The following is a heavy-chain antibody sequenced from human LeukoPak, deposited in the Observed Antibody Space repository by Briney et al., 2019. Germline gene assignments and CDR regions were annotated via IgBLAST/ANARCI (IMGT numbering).Heavy chain of an antibody. V-gene: IGHV3-48*04. CDR1: GFTFSSYS. CDR2: ISSSSSTI. Sequence: GGSLRLSCAASGFTFSSYSMNWVRQAPGKGLEWVSYISSSSSTIYYADSVKGRFTISRDNAKNSLYLQMNSLRAEDTAVYYCARGGYCSSTSCYFGYWGQGTLVTVSS. CDR3: ARGGYCSSTSCYFGY. D-gene: IGHD2-2*01. J-gene: IGHJ4*02.